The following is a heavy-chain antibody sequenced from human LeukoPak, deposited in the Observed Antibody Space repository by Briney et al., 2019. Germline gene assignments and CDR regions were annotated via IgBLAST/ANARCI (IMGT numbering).Heavy chain of an antibody. CDR2: IYTSGST. V-gene: IGHV4-61*02. CDR1: GGSISSGSYY. CDR3: ARPATVVPGYAFDI. D-gene: IGHD4-23*01. Sequence: PSQTLSLTCTVSGGSISSGSYYWSWIRQPAGKGLEWIGRIYTSGSTNYNPSLKSRVTISVDTSKTQFSLKLSSVTAADTAVYYCARPATVVPGYAFDIWGQGTMVTVSS. J-gene: IGHJ3*02.